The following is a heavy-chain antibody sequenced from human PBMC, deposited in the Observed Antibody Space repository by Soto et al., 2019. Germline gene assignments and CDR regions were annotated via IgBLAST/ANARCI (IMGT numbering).Heavy chain of an antibody. CDR1: GGSISSGGYY. V-gene: IGHV4-31*03. CDR3: ARSGPP. Sequence: QVQLQESGPGLVKPSQTLSLTCTVSGGSISSGGYYWSWIRQHPRKGLEWIGYIYSSGSTYYNPSINSRVTLSVDPSKNQFSLKLSSVPASDTAVYYCARSGPPWGQGTLVTVSS. CDR2: IYSSGST. J-gene: IGHJ5*02.